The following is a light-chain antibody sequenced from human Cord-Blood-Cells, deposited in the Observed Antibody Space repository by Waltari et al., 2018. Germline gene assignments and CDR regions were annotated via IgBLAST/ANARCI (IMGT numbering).Light chain of an antibody. CDR1: SSAVGGYNY. J-gene: IGLJ3*02. V-gene: IGLV2-11*01. CDR3: CSYAGRV. Sequence: QSALTQPRSVSGSPGQSVTISCPGTSSAVGGYNYVSGYQQHPGKAPKLMIYDVSKRPSGVPDRFSGSKSGNTASLTISGLQAEDEADYYCCSYAGRVFGGGTKLTVL. CDR2: DVS.